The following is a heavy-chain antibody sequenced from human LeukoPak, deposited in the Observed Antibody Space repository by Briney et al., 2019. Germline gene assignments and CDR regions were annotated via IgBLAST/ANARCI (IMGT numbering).Heavy chain of an antibody. CDR1: GGSISSGGYY. CDR3: ARDSMGVREHYYYYMDV. J-gene: IGHJ6*03. D-gene: IGHD3-10*01. V-gene: IGHV4-30-2*01. Sequence: SQTLSLTCTVSGGSISSGGYYWSWIRQPPGKGLEWIGYIYHSGSTYYNPSLKSRVTISVDRSKNQFSLKLSSVTAADTAVYYCARDSMGVREHYYYYMDVWGKGTTVTVSS. CDR2: IYHSGST.